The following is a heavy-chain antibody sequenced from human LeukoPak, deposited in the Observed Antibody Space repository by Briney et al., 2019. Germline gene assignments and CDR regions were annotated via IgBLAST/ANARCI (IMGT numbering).Heavy chain of an antibody. J-gene: IGHJ4*02. CDR1: GGSISSSSYY. CDR3: SRDPGTALGLNYFVY. V-gene: IGHV4-39*07. D-gene: IGHD5-18*01. Sequence: SETLSLTCTVSGGSISSSSYYWGWIRQPPGKGLEWIGSIYYSGSTYYNPSLKSRVTISVDTSKNQFSLKLSSVTAADTAVYYCSRDPGTALGLNYFVYWGQGTLVTV. CDR2: IYYSGST.